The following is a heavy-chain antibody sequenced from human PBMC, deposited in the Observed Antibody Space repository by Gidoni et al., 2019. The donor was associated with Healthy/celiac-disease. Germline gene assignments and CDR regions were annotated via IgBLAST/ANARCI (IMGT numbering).Heavy chain of an antibody. V-gene: IGHV1-46*01. CDR2: INPSGGST. J-gene: IGHJ3*02. CDR1: GYTFTSYY. CDR3: ARAPTVDDAFDI. D-gene: IGHD4-17*01. Sequence: QVQLVQSGAEVKKHGASVKVSCKASGYTFTSYYMHWVRQSPGQGLEWMGIINPSGGSTSYAQKFQGIVTMTRDTSTSTVYMELSSLRSEDTAVYYCARAPTVDDAFDIWGQVTMVTVSS.